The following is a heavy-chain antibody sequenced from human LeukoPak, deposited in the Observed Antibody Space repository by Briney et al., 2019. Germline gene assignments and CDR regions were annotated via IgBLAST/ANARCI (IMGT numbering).Heavy chain of an antibody. Sequence: GGSLRLSCAASEFTFSDFYMSWIRQAPGKGLELVSYISHTGGSIYYADSVKSRFTISRDNAKNSLYLQMNSLRAEDTAMYYCARGYCSGGSCYWSYWGQGTLVIVSS. CDR1: EFTFSDFY. J-gene: IGHJ4*02. D-gene: IGHD2-15*01. CDR2: ISHTGGSI. V-gene: IGHV3-11*01. CDR3: ARGYCSGGSCYWSY.